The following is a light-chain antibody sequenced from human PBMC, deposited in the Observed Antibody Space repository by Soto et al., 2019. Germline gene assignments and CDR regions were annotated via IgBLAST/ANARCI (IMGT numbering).Light chain of an antibody. J-gene: IGLJ2*01. CDR3: SSYTSSSTRVV. CDR2: DVS. Sequence: QSALTQPASVSGSPGQSITISCTGTSSDVGGYNYVSWYQQHPGKAPKVLIYDVSNRPSGVSNRFSGSKSGNTASLTISGLQVEDEADDYCSSYTSSSTRVVFGGGTKLTVL. CDR1: SSDVGGYNY. V-gene: IGLV2-14*01.